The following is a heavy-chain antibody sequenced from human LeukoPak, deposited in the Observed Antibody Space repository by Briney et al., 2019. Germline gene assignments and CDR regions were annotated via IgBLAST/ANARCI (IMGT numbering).Heavy chain of an antibody. CDR1: GSVKVGGNY. CDR2: IYYSGTT. CDR3: ARFHISTGSFDF. Sequence: SETLSLTCIVFGSVKVGGNYWGWVRQSQGKGLEWIGYIYYSGTTRYNPSFENRVTISVDSSKNQFSLNLSSVTAADTAVYYCARFHISTGSFDFWGQGTLVTVSS. D-gene: IGHD3-9*01. V-gene: IGHV4-61*08. J-gene: IGHJ4*02.